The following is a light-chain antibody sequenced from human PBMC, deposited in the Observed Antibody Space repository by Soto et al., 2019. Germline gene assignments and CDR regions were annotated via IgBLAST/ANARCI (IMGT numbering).Light chain of an antibody. CDR2: DVS. CDR3: SSFTRIVGL. V-gene: IGLV2-14*01. Sequence: QSVLTQPASVSGSPGQTITISCTGAVSEVAAYTYVSWYQQHPGKGPKLIIYDVSNRPLGVSNRFSGSKSGTTASLTISGLQAEDEADYYCSSFTRIVGLFGGGTKLTV. CDR1: VSEVAAYTY. J-gene: IGLJ3*02.